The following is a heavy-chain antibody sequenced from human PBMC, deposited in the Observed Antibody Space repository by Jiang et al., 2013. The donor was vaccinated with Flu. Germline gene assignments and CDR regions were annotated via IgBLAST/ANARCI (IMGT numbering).Heavy chain of an antibody. CDR2: INHSGST. J-gene: IGHJ5*02. D-gene: IGHD3-22*01. Sequence: VYGGSFSGYYWSWIRQPPGKGLEWIGEINHSGSTNYNPSLKSRVTISVDTSKNQFSLKLSSVTAADTAVYYCARRTYYYDSSGLPFDPWGQGTLVTVSS. CDR1: GGSFSGYY. V-gene: IGHV4-34*01. CDR3: ARRTYYYDSSGLPFDP.